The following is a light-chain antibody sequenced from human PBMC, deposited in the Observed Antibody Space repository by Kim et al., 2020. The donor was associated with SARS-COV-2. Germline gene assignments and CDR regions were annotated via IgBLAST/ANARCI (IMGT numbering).Light chain of an antibody. Sequence: VPGGESTTSRCRASKSISSYLAWYQQKPGQAPRLLIKGASNRATGIPARFSGSGSGTDFTLTISSLQPEDFAFYYCQQYNKMPLTFGEGTKVDIK. V-gene: IGKV3-15*01. CDR2: GAS. J-gene: IGKJ1*01. CDR3: QQYNKMPLT. CDR1: KSISSY.